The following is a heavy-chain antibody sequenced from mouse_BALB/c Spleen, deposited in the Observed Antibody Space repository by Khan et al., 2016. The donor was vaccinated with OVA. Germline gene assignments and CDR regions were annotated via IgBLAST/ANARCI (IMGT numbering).Heavy chain of an antibody. CDR2: ILYSGST. Sequence: EVELVESGPSLVKPSQTLSLTCSVTGDSITSGYWCWIRKFPGNKLEYMGYILYSGSTYYNPSLKRRISITRHTSQNQYYLQLNSVTTEDTATYYCARSTYRYAFAYWGQGTLVTVSA. J-gene: IGHJ3*01. V-gene: IGHV3-8*02. D-gene: IGHD2-14*01. CDR3: ARSTYRYAFAY. CDR1: GDSITSGY.